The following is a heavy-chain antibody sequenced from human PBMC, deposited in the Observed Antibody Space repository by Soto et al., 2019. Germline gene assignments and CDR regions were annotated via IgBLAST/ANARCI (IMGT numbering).Heavy chain of an antibody. J-gene: IGHJ6*01. D-gene: IGHD2-15*01. Sequence: SETLSLTCTVSGGSISSGGYYWSWIRQHPGKGLEWIGYIYYSGSTYYNPSLKSRVTISVDTSKNQFSLKLSSVTAADSAVYYCATRWIGYCSGCSCSPDYGMDVWGQGTTVTVAS. V-gene: IGHV4-31*03. CDR1: GGSISSGGYY. CDR2: IYYSGST. CDR3: ATRWIGYCSGCSCSPDYGMDV.